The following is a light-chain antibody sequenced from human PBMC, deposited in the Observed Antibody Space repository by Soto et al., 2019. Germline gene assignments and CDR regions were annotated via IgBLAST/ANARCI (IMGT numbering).Light chain of an antibody. CDR2: AAS. J-gene: IGKJ4*01. V-gene: IGKV1-12*01. CDR1: QSISSW. CDR3: QKADSFPLN. Sequence: DIQMTHSPSSLSASVLPIVTITYRASQSISSWLAWYQQKPGKAPKLLIYAASSLESGVPSRFSGSGSGTDFTLTINSLQPEDFATYYCQKADSFPLNFGGGTKVDIK.